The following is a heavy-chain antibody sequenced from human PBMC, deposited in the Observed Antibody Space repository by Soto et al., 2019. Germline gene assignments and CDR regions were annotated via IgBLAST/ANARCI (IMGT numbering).Heavy chain of an antibody. J-gene: IGHJ3*02. Sequence: GGSLRLSCAASGFTFSSYAMSWVRQAPGKGLEWVSAISGSGGSTYYADSVKGRFTISKDNSKNTLYLQMNRLRAENTAVYYWAKDSPGYRSRWYAFDIWGQGTMVTVSS. CDR1: GFTFSSYA. V-gene: IGHV3-23*01. CDR2: ISGSGGST. D-gene: IGHD6-13*01. CDR3: AKDSPGYRSRWYAFDI.